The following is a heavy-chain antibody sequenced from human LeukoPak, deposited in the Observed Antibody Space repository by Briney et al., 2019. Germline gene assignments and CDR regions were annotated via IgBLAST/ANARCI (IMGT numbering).Heavy chain of an antibody. V-gene: IGHV1-69*01. Sequence: SVKVSFKASGGTVSSYAISWVRQAPGQGLERMGGIIPIFAPANYAQKFQGRVTITADESTTTAYMELSSLRSEDTAVYYCASLGYSYGYYFDYWGQGTLVTVSS. CDR2: IIPIFAPA. CDR1: GGTVSSYA. J-gene: IGHJ4*02. D-gene: IGHD5-18*01. CDR3: ASLGYSYGYYFDY.